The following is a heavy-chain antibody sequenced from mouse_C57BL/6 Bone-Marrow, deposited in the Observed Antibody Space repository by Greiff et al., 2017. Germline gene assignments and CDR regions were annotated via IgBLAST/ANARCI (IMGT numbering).Heavy chain of an antibody. CDR3: ASGRWLLRMDY. Sequence: VQLKKSGPELVKPGASVKISCKASGYSFTGYYMNWVKQSPEKSLEWIGEINPSTGGTTYNQKFKAKATLTVDKSSSTAYMQLKSLTSEDSAVYYCASGRWLLRMDYWGQGTSVTVSS. D-gene: IGHD2-3*01. CDR1: GYSFTGYY. V-gene: IGHV1-42*01. CDR2: INPSTGGT. J-gene: IGHJ4*01.